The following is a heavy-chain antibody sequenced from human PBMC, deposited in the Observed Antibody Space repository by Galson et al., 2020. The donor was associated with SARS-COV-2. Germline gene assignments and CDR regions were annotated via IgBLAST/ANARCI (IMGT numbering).Heavy chain of an antibody. CDR3: ASRFCTPTRCPNGFDY. V-gene: IGHV4-31*03. Sequence: SETLSLTCTVSGDSISTGGYYWTWIRQHPGQGLEWIGHSYNRGNTYYNPSLKSRVSISVDKSKNQFSLKLNSVTAADTAVYFCASRFCTPTRCPNGFDYWGQGILVTVSS. CDR2: SYNRGNT. J-gene: IGHJ4*02. CDR1: GDSISTGGYY. D-gene: IGHD2-2*01.